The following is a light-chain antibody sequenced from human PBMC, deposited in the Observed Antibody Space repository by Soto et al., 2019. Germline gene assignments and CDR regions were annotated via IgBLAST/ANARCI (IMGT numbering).Light chain of an antibody. CDR3: LQLTHLPRT. J-gene: IGKJ1*01. V-gene: IGKV2-24*01. CDR1: QSLVYGDGNTY. Sequence: DTVLTQTPLSSPVTLGQPASISCKSSQSLVYGDGNTYLSWLQQRPGQPPRLLIYQVSKRFSGVSDRFSGSGAGTDFTLKISRVEPEDVGVYYCLQLTHLPRTFGQGTKVEIK. CDR2: QVS.